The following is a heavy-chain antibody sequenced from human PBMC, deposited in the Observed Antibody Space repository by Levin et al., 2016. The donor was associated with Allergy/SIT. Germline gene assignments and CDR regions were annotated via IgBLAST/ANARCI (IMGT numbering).Heavy chain of an antibody. J-gene: IGHJ4*02. CDR2: IKQDGSEK. Sequence: GESLKISCAASGFTFSSYWMSWVRQAPGKGLEWVANIKQDGSEKYYVDSVKGRFTISRDNAKNSLYLQMNSLRAEDTAVYYCARAVDGDLLFDYWGQGTLVTVSS. D-gene: IGHD4-17*01. CDR1: GFTFSSYW. CDR3: ARAVDGDLLFDY. V-gene: IGHV3-7*03.